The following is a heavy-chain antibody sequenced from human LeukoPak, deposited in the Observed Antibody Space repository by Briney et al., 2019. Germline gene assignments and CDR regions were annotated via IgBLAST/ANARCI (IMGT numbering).Heavy chain of an antibody. CDR2: LYPGGRP. D-gene: IGHD3-22*01. CDR3: ARDSSGSPDRYFDA. J-gene: IGHJ4*02. V-gene: IGHV3-66*01. Sequence: GGSLRLSCAASGFTVSSYAMSWVRQAPGKGPEWVSVLYPGGRPHYADSVKGRFTMSRDTSKNTLHLQMNNLRVEDTAVYYCARDSSGSPDRYFDARGLGTLVTVSS. CDR1: GFTVSSYA.